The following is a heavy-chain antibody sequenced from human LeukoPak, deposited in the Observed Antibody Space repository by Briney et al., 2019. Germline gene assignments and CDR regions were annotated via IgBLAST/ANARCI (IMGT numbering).Heavy chain of an antibody. J-gene: IGHJ4*02. CDR1: GFTFDDYA. CDR2: ISWNSGSI. CDR3: ARDSGWWRFDF. V-gene: IGHV3-9*01. Sequence: PGGSLRLSCAASGFTFDDYAMHWARQAPGKGLEWVSGISWNSGSINYADSVKGRFTISRDNAKNSLYLQMNSLRAEDTAVYYCARDSGWWRFDFWGQGTLVTVSS. D-gene: IGHD2-8*02.